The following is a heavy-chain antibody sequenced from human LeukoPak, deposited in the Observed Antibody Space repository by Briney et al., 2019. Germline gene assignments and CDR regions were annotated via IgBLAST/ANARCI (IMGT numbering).Heavy chain of an antibody. D-gene: IGHD1-26*01. CDR3: ARVRGSYYRPFDY. Sequence: GASVKVSCKASGYTFTSYDIQWVRQATGQGLEWMGWMNPNSGNTGYAQKFQGRVTMTRDTSISTAYMELSRLRSDDTAVYYCARVRGSYYRPFDYWGQGTLVTVSS. V-gene: IGHV1-8*01. CDR2: MNPNSGNT. CDR1: GYTFTSYD. J-gene: IGHJ4*02.